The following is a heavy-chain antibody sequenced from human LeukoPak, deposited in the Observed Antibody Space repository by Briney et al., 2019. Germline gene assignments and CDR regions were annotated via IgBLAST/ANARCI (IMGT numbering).Heavy chain of an antibody. J-gene: IGHJ4*02. CDR1: GFTFSSYG. V-gene: IGHV3-30*02. Sequence: GGSLRLSCAASGFTFSSYGMHWVRQAPGKGLEWVAFIRYDGSNKYYADSVKGRFTISRDNSKNTLYLQMNSLRAEDTAVYYCATVNDFWSGYYGFDYWGQGTLVTVSS. D-gene: IGHD3-3*01. CDR2: IRYDGSNK. CDR3: ATVNDFWSGYYGFDY.